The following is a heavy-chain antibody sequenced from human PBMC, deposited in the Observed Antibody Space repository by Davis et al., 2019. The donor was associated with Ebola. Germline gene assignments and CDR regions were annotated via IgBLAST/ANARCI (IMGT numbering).Heavy chain of an antibody. Sequence: SGPTLVKPTQTLTLTCTFSGFSLRASGVGVGWIRQPPGKALEWLAFIYWNEDKRYSPSLKSRLTITKDTSKNQVVLTMTNVDPVDTATYYCAHQPANWHYEYFQHWGQGTLVTVSS. D-gene: IGHD1-7*01. CDR2: IYWNEDK. CDR3: AHQPANWHYEYFQH. CDR1: GFSLRASGVG. V-gene: IGHV2-5*01. J-gene: IGHJ1*01.